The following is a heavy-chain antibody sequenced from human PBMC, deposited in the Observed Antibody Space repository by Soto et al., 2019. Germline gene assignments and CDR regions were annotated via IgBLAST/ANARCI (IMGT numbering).Heavy chain of an antibody. Sequence: PGGSLRLSCAASGFTFSSYWMSWVRQAPGKGLEWVANIKQDGSEKYYVDSVKGRFTISRDNAKNSLYLQMDSLRAEDTAVYYCAREPICSSTSCYPPYYNWFDPWGQGTLVTVSS. V-gene: IGHV3-7*01. CDR3: AREPICSSTSCYPPYYNWFDP. CDR1: GFTFSSYW. CDR2: IKQDGSEK. J-gene: IGHJ5*02. D-gene: IGHD2-2*01.